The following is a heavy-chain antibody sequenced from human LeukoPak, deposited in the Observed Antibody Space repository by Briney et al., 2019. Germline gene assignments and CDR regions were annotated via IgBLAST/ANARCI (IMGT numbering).Heavy chain of an antibody. V-gene: IGHV3-11*04. CDR1: RFTFSEYY. CDR3: ARDRESSSMSWAFDY. CDR2: ISPGGSTL. D-gene: IGHD6-6*01. J-gene: IGHJ4*02. Sequence: GGSLRLSCAASRFTFSEYYMTWIRQAPEKGLEWLSYISPGGSTLYYADSLKVRLTISWDSAKKSLDLQMNSLRAEDTAMYYCARDRESSSMSWAFDYWGQGTLVTVSS.